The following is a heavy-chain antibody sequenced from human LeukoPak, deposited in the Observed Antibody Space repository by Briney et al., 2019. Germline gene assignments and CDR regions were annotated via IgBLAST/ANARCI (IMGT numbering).Heavy chain of an antibody. Sequence: GGSLRLSCAASGFTFSSFWMSWARQAPGKGLEWVANINQDGSETYYVDSVKGRFTISRDNAKNSLYLQMNSLRAEDTAVYYCARDIWFGELVDYWGQGSLVSVSS. D-gene: IGHD3-10*01. V-gene: IGHV3-7*04. J-gene: IGHJ4*02. CDR3: ARDIWFGELVDY. CDR2: INQDGSET. CDR1: GFTFSSFW.